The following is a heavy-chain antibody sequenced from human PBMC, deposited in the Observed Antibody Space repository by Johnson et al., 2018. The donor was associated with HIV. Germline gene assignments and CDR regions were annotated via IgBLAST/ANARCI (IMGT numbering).Heavy chain of an antibody. CDR1: GFTFSSYG. CDR3: ASPLIPGYYDFWPGAFAI. Sequence: QVQLVESGGGVVQPGRSLRLSCAASGFTFSSYGMHWVRQAPGKGLEWVAVISYDESNKDYADSVKGRFTISRDNSKNTLYLQMNSLRAEDTAVYYCASPLIPGYYDFWPGAFAIWGQGTMVTVSS. D-gene: IGHD3-3*01. J-gene: IGHJ3*02. V-gene: IGHV3-30*03. CDR2: ISYDESNK.